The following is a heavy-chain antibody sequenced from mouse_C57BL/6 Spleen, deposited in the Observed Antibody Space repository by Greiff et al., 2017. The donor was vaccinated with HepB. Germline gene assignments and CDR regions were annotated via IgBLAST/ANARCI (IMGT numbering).Heavy chain of an antibody. V-gene: IGHV5-4*03. J-gene: IGHJ2*01. CDR1: GFTFSSYA. CDR3: ARAGTFVDY. D-gene: IGHD4-1*01. CDR2: ISDGGSYT. Sequence: EVMLVESGGGLVKPGGSLKLSCAASGFTFSSYAMSWVRQTPEKRLEWVATISDGGSYTYYPDNVKGRFTISRDNAKNNLYLQMSHLKSEDTAMYYCARAGTFVDYWGQGTTLTVSS.